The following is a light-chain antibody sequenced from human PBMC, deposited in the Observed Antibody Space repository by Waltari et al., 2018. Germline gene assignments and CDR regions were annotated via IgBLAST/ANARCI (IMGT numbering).Light chain of an antibody. Sequence: DIQLTQSPSFLSSSVGDRVTITCRASQGISSYLAWYQQKPGKAPKLLIYTASTLQSGVPSRFCGSGSETEFTLTISSLQPEDIATYCCQHINSYPVTFGQGTKLEIK. CDR1: QGISSY. J-gene: IGKJ2*01. CDR2: TAS. V-gene: IGKV1-9*01. CDR3: QHINSYPVT.